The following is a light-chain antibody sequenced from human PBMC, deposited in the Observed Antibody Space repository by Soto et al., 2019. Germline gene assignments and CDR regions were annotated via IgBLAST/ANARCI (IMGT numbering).Light chain of an antibody. CDR2: KAS. J-gene: IGKJ1*01. Sequence: DIQMTQSPSTLSGSQGARVTITCRASPTVSSRLAWYQQKPGKAPKLLIYKASTLESGVPSRFSGSGSGTEFTLTISSLEPDDFAAYYCQQYGVSATFGQGTKVDIK. CDR1: PTVSSR. CDR3: QQYGVSAT. V-gene: IGKV1-5*03.